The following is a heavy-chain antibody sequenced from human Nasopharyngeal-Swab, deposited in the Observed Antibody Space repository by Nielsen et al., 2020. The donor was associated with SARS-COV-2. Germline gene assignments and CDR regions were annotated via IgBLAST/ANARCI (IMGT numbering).Heavy chain of an antibody. CDR1: GGSISSGGYY. V-gene: IGHV4-31*03. CDR2: IYYSGST. Sequence: SETLSLTCTVSGGSISSGGYYWSWIRQHPGKGLEWIGYIYYSGSTYYNPSLKSRVTISVDTSKNQFSLKVSSVTAADTAVYYCARVASSIRWYFDYWGQGTLVTVSS. J-gene: IGHJ4*02. D-gene: IGHD6-13*01. CDR3: ARVASSIRWYFDY.